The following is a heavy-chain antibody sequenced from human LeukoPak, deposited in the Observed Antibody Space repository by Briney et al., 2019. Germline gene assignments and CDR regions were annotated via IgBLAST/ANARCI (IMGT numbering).Heavy chain of an antibody. Sequence: KPSETLSLTCTVSGGSISSYYWSWIRQPPGKGLEWIGYIYYSGSTNYNPSLKSRVTISVDTSKNQFSLKLSSVTAAGTAVYYCARRSLDYGDYKYYYYMDVWGKGTTVTVSS. V-gene: IGHV4-59*08. J-gene: IGHJ6*03. CDR1: GGSISSYY. CDR3: ARRSLDYGDYKYYYYMDV. D-gene: IGHD4-17*01. CDR2: IYYSGST.